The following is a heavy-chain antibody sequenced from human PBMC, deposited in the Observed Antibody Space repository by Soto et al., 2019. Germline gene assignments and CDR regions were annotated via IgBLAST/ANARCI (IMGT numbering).Heavy chain of an antibody. CDR2: INPNSGGT. V-gene: IGHV1-2*04. Sequence: GASVKVSCKASGYTFTGYYMHWVRQAPGQGLEWMGWINPNSGGTNYAQKFQGWVTMTRDTSISTAYMELSRLRSDDTAVYYCARGRTYYDFWSGYPRPDAFDIWGQGTMVTVSS. CDR3: ARGRTYYDFWSGYPRPDAFDI. J-gene: IGHJ3*02. CDR1: GYTFTGYY. D-gene: IGHD3-3*01.